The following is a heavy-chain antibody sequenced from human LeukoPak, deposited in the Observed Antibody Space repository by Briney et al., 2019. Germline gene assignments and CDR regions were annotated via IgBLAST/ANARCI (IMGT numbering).Heavy chain of an antibody. CDR3: AKEEGTGPGFWDY. J-gene: IGHJ4*02. D-gene: IGHD1-1*01. CDR2: ISGSGGST. Sequence: GRSLRLSCAASGFTFSSYGMHWVRQAPGKGLEWVSAISGSGGSTYYADSVKGRFTISRDNSKNTLYLQMNSLRAEDTAVYYCAKEEGTGPGFWDYWGQGTLVTVSS. CDR1: GFTFSSYG. V-gene: IGHV3-23*01.